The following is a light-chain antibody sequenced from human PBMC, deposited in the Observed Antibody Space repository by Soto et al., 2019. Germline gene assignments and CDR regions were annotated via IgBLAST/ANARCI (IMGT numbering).Light chain of an antibody. J-gene: IGKJ5*01. Sequence: DIQMTQSPPSLSASVGDRVTITCQASHDISNYIGWYQQKPGKAPNLLIYDASNLKTGVPSRFSGSGSGTDIIFIISSLQPEDLAAYYCQQYGNLPITFGQGTGLEIK. V-gene: IGKV1-33*01. CDR3: QQYGNLPIT. CDR1: HDISNY. CDR2: DAS.